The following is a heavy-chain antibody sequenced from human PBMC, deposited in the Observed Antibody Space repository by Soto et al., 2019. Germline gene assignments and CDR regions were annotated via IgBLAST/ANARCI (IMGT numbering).Heavy chain of an antibody. V-gene: IGHV4-31*03. CDR3: AREGRLYAFDI. CDR1: GDSISSRGYY. Sequence: VQLQESGPGLVKPSQTLSLTCTVSGDSISSRGYYWSWIRQHPGKGLEWIGYIYYRESTYYNPSLKSRVTRSVDTSTNQFSLKLNSVTAADTAAYFCAREGRLYAFDIWGQGTMVTVSS. CDR2: IYYREST. J-gene: IGHJ3*02. D-gene: IGHD2-21*02.